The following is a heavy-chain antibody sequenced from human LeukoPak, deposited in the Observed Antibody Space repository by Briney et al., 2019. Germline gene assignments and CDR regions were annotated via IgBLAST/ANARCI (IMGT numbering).Heavy chain of an antibody. V-gene: IGHV3-30*02. CDR3: AKASAIDY. CDR1: GFTFSGYD. J-gene: IGHJ4*02. CDR2: IRYDGSNK. Sequence: GGSLRLSCAASGFTFSGYDMHWVRQAPGKGLEWVAFIRYDGSNKYYTDSVKGRFTISRDNSKDTLYLQMNSLRPEDTAVYYCAKASAIDYWGQGTLVTVSS.